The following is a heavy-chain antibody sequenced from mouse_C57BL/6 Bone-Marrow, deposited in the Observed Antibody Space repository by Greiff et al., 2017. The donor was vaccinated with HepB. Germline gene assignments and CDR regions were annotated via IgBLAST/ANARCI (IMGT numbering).Heavy chain of an antibody. CDR2: IDPETGGT. CDR1: GYTFTDYE. Sequence: VQLQQSGAELVRPGASVTLSCKASGYTFTDYEMHWVKQTPVHGLEWIGAIDPETGGTAYNQKFKGKAILTADKSSSTAYMELRSLTSEDSAVYYCTREGLYYGYDEGYYFDYWGQGTTLTVSS. CDR3: TREGLYYGYDEGYYFDY. J-gene: IGHJ2*01. D-gene: IGHD2-2*01. V-gene: IGHV1-15*01.